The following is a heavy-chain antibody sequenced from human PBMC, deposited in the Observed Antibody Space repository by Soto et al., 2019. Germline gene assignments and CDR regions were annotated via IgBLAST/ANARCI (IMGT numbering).Heavy chain of an antibody. Sequence: SETLSLTCTVSGGSISSYYWSWIRQPPGKGLEWIGYIYYSGSTNYNPSLKSRVTISVDTSKNQFSLKLSSVTAADTAEYYCAREVQLPDRTKDYYYYYGMDVWGQGTTVTVSS. V-gene: IGHV4-59*01. CDR1: GGSISSYY. CDR2: IYYSGST. CDR3: AREVQLPDRTKDYYYYYGMDV. D-gene: IGHD2-2*01. J-gene: IGHJ6*02.